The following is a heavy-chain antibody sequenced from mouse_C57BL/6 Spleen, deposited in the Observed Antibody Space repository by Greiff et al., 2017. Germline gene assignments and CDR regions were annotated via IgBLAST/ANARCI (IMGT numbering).Heavy chain of an antibody. CDR3: ARWAAQATNFDY. J-gene: IGHJ2*01. CDR2: IDPSDSYT. CDR1: GYTFTSYW. V-gene: IGHV1-69*01. Sequence: QVQLQQPGAELVMPGASVKLSCKASGYTFTSYWMHWVKQRPGQGLEWIGEIDPSDSYTNYNQKFKAKSTLPVDKSSSTAYMQRSSRPSEDSAVYYGARWAAQATNFDYWGQGTTLTVSS. D-gene: IGHD3-2*02.